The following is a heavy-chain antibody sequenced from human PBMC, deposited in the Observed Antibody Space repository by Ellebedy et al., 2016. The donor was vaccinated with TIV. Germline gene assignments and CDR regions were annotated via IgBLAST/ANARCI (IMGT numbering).Heavy chain of an antibody. D-gene: IGHD3-10*01. Sequence: SXXASGFTFRSYAMTWVRQAPGKGLEWVSVVTGTGDDTNYADSVKGRFTISRDNTKNTLYLQMNSLRAEDTAVYYCAKFRGSGSPYNWFDTWGQGTLVTVSS. CDR3: AKFRGSGSPYNWFDT. V-gene: IGHV3-23*01. CDR1: GFTFRSYA. J-gene: IGHJ5*02. CDR2: VTGTGDDT.